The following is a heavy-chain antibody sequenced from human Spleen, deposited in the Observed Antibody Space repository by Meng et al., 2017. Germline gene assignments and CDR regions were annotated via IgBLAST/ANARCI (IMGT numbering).Heavy chain of an antibody. Sequence: QVQLQQWGAGLLKPSETLSLTCAVYGGSFSGYYWSWIRQPPGKGLEWIGEINHSGSTNYNPSLKSRVTISVDTSKNQFSLKLGSVTAADTAVYYCARYNYRYSGNWFDPWGQGTLVTVSS. J-gene: IGHJ5*02. CDR1: GGSFSGYY. CDR3: ARYNYRYSGNWFDP. V-gene: IGHV4-34*01. CDR2: INHSGST. D-gene: IGHD3-16*02.